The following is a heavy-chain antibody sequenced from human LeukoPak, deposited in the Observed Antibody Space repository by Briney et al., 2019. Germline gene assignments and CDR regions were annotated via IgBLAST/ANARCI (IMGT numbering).Heavy chain of an antibody. D-gene: IGHD3-16*02. CDR1: GYTFTGYY. V-gene: IGHV1-2*02. CDR2: INPNSGGT. Sequence: ASVKVSCKASGYTFTGYYMHWVRQAPGHGLEWMGSINPNSGGTNYAQKFQGRVTMTRDTSISTAYMELSRLRSDDTAVYYCARGRGDYVWGSYRSSWFDPWGQGTLVAVSS. J-gene: IGHJ5*02. CDR3: ARGRGDYVWGSYRSSWFDP.